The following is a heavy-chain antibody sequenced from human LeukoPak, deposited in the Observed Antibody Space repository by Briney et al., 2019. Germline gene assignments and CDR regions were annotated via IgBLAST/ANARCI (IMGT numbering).Heavy chain of an antibody. V-gene: IGHV5-51*01. Sequence: GGALKISFKASGYIFTNYWIGWGRPMPGKGLEWMGIIYPGDSDTRYSPSFQGQVTISADKSINTAYLQWSSLKASDTAMYYCARRYDIYDFWSRWGQGTLVTV. J-gene: IGHJ4*02. CDR2: IYPGDSDT. D-gene: IGHD3-3*01. CDR3: ARRYDIYDFWSR. CDR1: GYIFTNYW.